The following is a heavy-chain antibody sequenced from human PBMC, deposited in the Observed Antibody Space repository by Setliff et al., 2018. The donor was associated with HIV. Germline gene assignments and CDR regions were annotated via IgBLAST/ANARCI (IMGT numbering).Heavy chain of an antibody. CDR2: LHTTWGN. Sequence: SETLSLTCTVSGGSITGGRHFWTWIRQPAGKGLEWIGHLHTTWGNNYNPSLRSRVSMSVDMSTRQLSLNLNSLTAADTAIYYCARGAEYPNWYFDLWGRGTLVTVS. V-gene: IGHV4-61*09. CDR1: GGSITGGRHF. J-gene: IGHJ2*01. CDR3: ARGAEYPNWYFDL.